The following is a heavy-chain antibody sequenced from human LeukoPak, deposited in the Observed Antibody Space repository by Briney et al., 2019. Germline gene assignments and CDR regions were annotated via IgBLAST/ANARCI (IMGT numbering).Heavy chain of an antibody. J-gene: IGHJ4*02. CDR1: GFTFSSFT. CDR2: ISSGSGI. V-gene: IGHV3-21*05. Sequence: GGSLRLSCAASGFTFSSFTMNWVRQAPGKGLEWISYISSGSGIYYADSVKGRFTISRDNAKNSLYLQMNSLRAEDTAVYYCAGRNWNGWGQGTLVTVSS. D-gene: IGHD1-1*01. CDR3: AGRNWNG.